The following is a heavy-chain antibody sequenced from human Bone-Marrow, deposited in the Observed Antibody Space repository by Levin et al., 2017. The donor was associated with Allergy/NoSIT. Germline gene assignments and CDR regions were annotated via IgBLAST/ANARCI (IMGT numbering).Heavy chain of an antibody. CDR2: IYDSGSA. J-gene: IGHJ5*01. CDR3: ARYNYYEFWSGNNCYDS. CDR1: GGSIRSSDYY. D-gene: IGHD3-3*01. Sequence: SETLSLTCNVSGGSIRSSDYYWSCIRPTPGKGLEWSGYIYDSGSAYHNPSLKSRSTISVDTSKNQFSVDLSSVTSADTDVDYCARYNYYEFWSGNNCYDSCGQRILVTVCS. V-gene: IGHV4-30-4*01.